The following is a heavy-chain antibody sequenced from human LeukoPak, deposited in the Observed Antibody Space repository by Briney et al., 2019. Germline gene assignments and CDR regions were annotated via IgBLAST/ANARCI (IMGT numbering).Heavy chain of an antibody. V-gene: IGHV4-38-2*02. Sequence: QSSETLSLTCSVSGYSISSGFYWGWIRQPPGKGLEWIGSIYYSGSTYYNPSLKSRVTISVDTSKNQFSLKLSSVTAADTAVYYCALSRTSGAFDIWGQGTMVTVSS. D-gene: IGHD2-2*01. CDR2: IYYSGST. CDR3: ALSRTSGAFDI. CDR1: GYSISSGFY. J-gene: IGHJ3*02.